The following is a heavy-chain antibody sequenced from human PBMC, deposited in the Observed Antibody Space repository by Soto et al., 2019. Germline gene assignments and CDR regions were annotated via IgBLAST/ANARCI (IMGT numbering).Heavy chain of an antibody. V-gene: IGHV4-30-4*08. D-gene: IGHD3-22*01. J-gene: IGHJ5*02. CDR2: IYYSGST. Sequence: PSETLSLTCTVSGGSISGSVYYWGWVRQPPGKGLEWIGYIYYSGSTYYNPSLKSRVTISVDTSKNQFSLKLSSVTAADTAVYYCARVRRLLLQDWFDPWGQGTLVTAPQ. CDR3: ARVRRLLLQDWFDP. CDR1: GGSISGSVYY.